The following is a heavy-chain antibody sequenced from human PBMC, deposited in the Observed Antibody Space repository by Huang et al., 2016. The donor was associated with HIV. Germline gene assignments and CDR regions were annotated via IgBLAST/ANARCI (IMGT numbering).Heavy chain of an antibody. CDR3: VLDPHVFVAGPFFDC. J-gene: IGHJ4*02. Sequence: QVQPVQSGAGVKTPGASVKVSCMACGYTLTNFAMHWVRHAPGQGLEWMGWIDREKRDTKNSQRLKGRLTITGDTSAGTAYMEVSILWSEAMAVWFCVLDPHVFVAGPFFDCWGQGTLVTVSS. CDR1: GYTLTNFA. CDR2: IDREKRDT. V-gene: IGHV1-3*04. D-gene: IGHD3-10*02.